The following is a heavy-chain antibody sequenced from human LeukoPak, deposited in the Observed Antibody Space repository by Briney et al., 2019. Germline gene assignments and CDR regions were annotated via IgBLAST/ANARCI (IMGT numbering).Heavy chain of an antibody. V-gene: IGHV3-53*01. CDR3: ARDTGGAGDFDY. CDR1: GFTVSDNS. J-gene: IGHJ4*02. Sequence: GGSLRLSCAASGFTVSDNSMSWVRQAPGKGLEWVPFIFSGGTTYYADSVKGRFIISRDNSKNTLYLQMNSLRAEDTAVYYCARDTGGAGDFDYWGQGTLVTVSS. CDR2: IFSGGTT. D-gene: IGHD6-19*01.